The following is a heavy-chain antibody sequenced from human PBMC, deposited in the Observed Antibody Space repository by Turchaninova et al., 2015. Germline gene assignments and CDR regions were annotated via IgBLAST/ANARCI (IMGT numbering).Heavy chain of an antibody. Sequence: QVQLVQSGAEVKKPGASVKVSCKASGYSFTTYGVHWVRQAPGQRLEWMGWINGGNGNTKYSQKFQGRVTITRDTSASTADMELSSLRSEDTAVYYCAREKDTSGYPRFLDYWGQGTLVTVSS. J-gene: IGHJ4*02. CDR2: INGGNGNT. CDR3: AREKDTSGYPRFLDY. D-gene: IGHD3-22*01. V-gene: IGHV1-3*01. CDR1: GYSFTTYG.